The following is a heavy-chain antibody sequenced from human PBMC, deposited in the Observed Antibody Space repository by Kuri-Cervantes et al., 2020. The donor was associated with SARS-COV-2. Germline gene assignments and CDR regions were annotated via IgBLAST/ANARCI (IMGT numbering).Heavy chain of an antibody. CDR3: VRHVVSGWSGYFDY. Sequence: SETLSLTCTVSGGSISSTSYYWGWVRQPPGKGLEWIGSIYYSGSTYYNPSLKSRVTISVDTSKNQFSLKLSSVTAADTAVYYCVRHVVSGWSGYFDYWGQGTLVTVSS. V-gene: IGHV4-39*01. CDR1: GGSISSTSYY. D-gene: IGHD3-3*01. J-gene: IGHJ4*02. CDR2: IYYSGST.